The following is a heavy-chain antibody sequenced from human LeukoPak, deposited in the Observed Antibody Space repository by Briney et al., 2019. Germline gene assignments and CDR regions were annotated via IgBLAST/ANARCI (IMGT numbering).Heavy chain of an antibody. CDR2: ISSSSSYT. V-gene: IGHV3-11*06. J-gene: IGHJ4*02. CDR1: GFTFSDYY. Sequence: GGSLRLSCAASGFTFSDYYMSWIRQAPGKGLEWVSYISSSSSYTNYADSVKGRFTISRDNAKNSLYLQMNSLRAEDTAVYYCARVATNDFWSGYHYYFDYWGQGTLVTVSS. CDR3: ARVATNDFWSGYHYYFDY. D-gene: IGHD3-3*01.